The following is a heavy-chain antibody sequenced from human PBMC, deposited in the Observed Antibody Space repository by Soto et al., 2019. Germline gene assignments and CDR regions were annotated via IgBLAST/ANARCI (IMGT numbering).Heavy chain of an antibody. D-gene: IGHD7-27*01. CDR2: IYSGAGT. V-gene: IGHV3-66*01. CDR3: ARDAGDQHFDY. CDR1: GFTVSNNY. Sequence: GGSLRLSCAASGFTVSNNYMSWVRQAPGMGLEWVSVIYSGAGTKYADSVKGRFTISRDNSKNTLYLQMNSLRAEDTAVYYCARDAGDQHFDYWGQGTLVTVSS. J-gene: IGHJ4*02.